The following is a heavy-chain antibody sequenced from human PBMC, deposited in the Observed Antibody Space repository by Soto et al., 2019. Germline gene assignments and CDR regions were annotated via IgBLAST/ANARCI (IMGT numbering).Heavy chain of an antibody. CDR2: ISSSGRST. D-gene: IGHD3-9*01. J-gene: IGHJ6*02. CDR1: GFTISTYH. V-gene: IGHV3-23*01. Sequence: PGGSLRLSCAASGFTISTYHLNWVRQAPGKGLEWVSYISSSGRSTYYADSVKGRFTISRDNSKNTLYLQMNSLRAEDTAVYYCAKFGSPELRYFDWPPRYYYYGMDVWGQGTTVTVSS. CDR3: AKFGSPELRYFDWPPRYYYYGMDV.